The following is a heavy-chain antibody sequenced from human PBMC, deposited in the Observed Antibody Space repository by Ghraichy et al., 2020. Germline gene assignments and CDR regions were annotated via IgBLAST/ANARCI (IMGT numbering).Heavy chain of an antibody. J-gene: IGHJ3*02. D-gene: IGHD3-3*01. Sequence: GGSLRLSCVDSGFTVRSNYMSWVRQSPGKGLEWVSVIFNGGSTYYADSVKGRFTISRDTSNNTLYLHLSSLRVEDTAVYYCVSDFWSGDAFDIWGQGTMVTVSS. CDR3: VSDFWSGDAFDI. CDR2: IFNGGST. V-gene: IGHV3-53*01. CDR1: GFTVRSNY.